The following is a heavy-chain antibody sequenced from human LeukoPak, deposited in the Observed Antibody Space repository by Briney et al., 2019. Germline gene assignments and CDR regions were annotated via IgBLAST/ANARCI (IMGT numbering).Heavy chain of an antibody. D-gene: IGHD3-22*01. V-gene: IGHV3-23*01. CDR1: GFTFSSYA. J-gene: IGHJ4*02. Sequence: HSGGSLRLSCAASGFTFSSYAMSWVRQAPGKGLEWVSGISTSGGSTSYADSVKGRFTISRDNPRNTLYIQMNSLRVEDTAVYYCAIMHRYYDGSGYWVQWGQGSLVTVSS. CDR2: ISTSGGST. CDR3: AIMHRYYDGSGYWVQ.